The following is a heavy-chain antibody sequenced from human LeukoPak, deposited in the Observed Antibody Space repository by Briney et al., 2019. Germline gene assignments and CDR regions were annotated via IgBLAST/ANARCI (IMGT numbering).Heavy chain of an antibody. CDR1: GGSISSSSYY. CDR3: ASPDYYDSVLGSFDY. CDR2: IYYSGST. Sequence: PSETLSLTCTVSGGSISSSSYYWGWIRQPPGKGLEWIGSIYYSGSTYYNPSLKSRVTISVDTSKNQFSLKLSSVTAADTAVYYCASPDYYDSVLGSFDYWAREPWSPSPQ. V-gene: IGHV4-39*01. J-gene: IGHJ4*02. D-gene: IGHD3-22*01.